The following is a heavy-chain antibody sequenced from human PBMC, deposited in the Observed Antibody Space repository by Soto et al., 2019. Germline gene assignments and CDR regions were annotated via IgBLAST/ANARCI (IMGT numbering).Heavy chain of an antibody. CDR3: TRAKGVSGSSYYYYYMDV. CDR1: GFTFGDYA. V-gene: IGHV3-49*03. D-gene: IGHD3-10*01. CDR2: IRSKAYGGTT. J-gene: IGHJ6*03. Sequence: GGSLRLSCTASGFTFGDYAMSWFRQAPGKGLEWVGFIRSKAYGGTTEYAASVKGRFTISRDDSKSIAYLQMNSLKTEDTAVYYCTRAKGVSGSSYYYYYMDVWGKGTTVTVSS.